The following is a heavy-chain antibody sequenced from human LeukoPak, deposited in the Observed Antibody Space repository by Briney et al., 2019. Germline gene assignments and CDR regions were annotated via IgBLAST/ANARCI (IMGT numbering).Heavy chain of an antibody. CDR3: AKDMRDSSSWNRSPKVPTRDPKYYFDY. V-gene: IGHV3-23*01. CDR1: GFTFDDYA. J-gene: IGHJ4*02. D-gene: IGHD6-13*01. CDR2: ISGSGGST. Sequence: PGGSLRLSCAASGFTFDDYAMHWVRQAPGKGLEWVSAISGSGGSTYYADSVKGRFTISRDNSKNMLYLQMNSLRAEDTAVYYCAKDMRDSSSWNRSPKVPTRDPKYYFDYWGQGTLVTVSS.